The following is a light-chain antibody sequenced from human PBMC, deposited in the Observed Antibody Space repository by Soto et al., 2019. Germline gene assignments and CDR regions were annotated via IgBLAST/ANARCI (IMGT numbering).Light chain of an antibody. J-gene: IGLJ2*01. Sequence: QSALTQPASVSGSPGQSITISCTGTSSDVGGYNYVSWYQQHPGKAPKLIIYEVSNRPSGVSNRFSGSKSGNTASLTISGLQAEDEADYYCTSYASGSSHVVFGGGTKLTVL. V-gene: IGLV2-14*01. CDR1: SSDVGGYNY. CDR2: EVS. CDR3: TSYASGSSHVV.